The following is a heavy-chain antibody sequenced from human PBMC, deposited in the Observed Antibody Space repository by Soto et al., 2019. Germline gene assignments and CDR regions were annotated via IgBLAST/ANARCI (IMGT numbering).Heavy chain of an antibody. CDR2: IYHSGST. Sequence: QVQLQESGPGLVKPSGTLSLTCAVSGGSISSSNWWSWVRQPPGKGLEWIGEIYHSGSTNYNPSLEGLVTISVAKSKTHFSLKLSSVTDADAAVYYCARVNASGVNFAYWGQGTLVTVSS. CDR3: ARVNASGVNFAY. D-gene: IGHD3-10*01. V-gene: IGHV4-4*02. J-gene: IGHJ4*02. CDR1: GGSISSSNW.